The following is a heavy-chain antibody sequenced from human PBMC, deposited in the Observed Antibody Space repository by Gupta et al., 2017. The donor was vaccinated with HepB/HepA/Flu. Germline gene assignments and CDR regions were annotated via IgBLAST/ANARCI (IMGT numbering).Heavy chain of an antibody. CDR2: ISYDGSNK. CDR1: GFTFSRYA. D-gene: IGHD5-24*01. Sequence: QVQLVESGGGVVQPGRSLRLSCAASGFTFSRYALHWVRQAPGKGLEWVAVISYDGSNKYYADSVKGRFTISRDNSKNTLYLQMNSLRAEDTAVYYCARDRGGYNSPDAFDIWGQGTMVTVSS. CDR3: ARDRGGYNSPDAFDI. J-gene: IGHJ3*02. V-gene: IGHV3-30-3*01.